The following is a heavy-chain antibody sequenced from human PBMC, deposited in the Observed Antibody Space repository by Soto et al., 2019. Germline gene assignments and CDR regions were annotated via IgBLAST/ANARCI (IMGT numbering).Heavy chain of an antibody. V-gene: IGHV1-69*01. CDR2: IIPKYGTT. Sequence: QVQLMQSGAEVTKPGSSVKVSCKASGGPFNTFGISWVRQAPGQGLEWKGGIIPKYGTTNYARRFQGRVTITADESTTTAYLELSSLRHDDTAIYYCARTRQRRPVFYVDYWGQGTPISVTS. CDR1: GGPFNTFG. D-gene: IGHD2-2*01. CDR3: ARTRQRRPVFYVDY. J-gene: IGHJ4*02.